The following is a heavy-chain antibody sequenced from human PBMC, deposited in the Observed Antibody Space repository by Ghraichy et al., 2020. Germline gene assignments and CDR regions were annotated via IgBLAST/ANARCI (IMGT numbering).Heavy chain of an antibody. J-gene: IGHJ4*02. D-gene: IGHD3-16*01. CDR2: IVVGSGDT. V-gene: IGHV1-58*02. Sequence: SVKVSCKASGFTFSSSIMQWVRQARGQRLEWIGWIVVGSGDTNYALKFQERVTITRDMSTDTAYMELSGLRSDDTAVYYCAARRFDKEGDYWGQGTLVTVSS. CDR3: AARRFDKEGDY. CDR1: GFTFSSSI.